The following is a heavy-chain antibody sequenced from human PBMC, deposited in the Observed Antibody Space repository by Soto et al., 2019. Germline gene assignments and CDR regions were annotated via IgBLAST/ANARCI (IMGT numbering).Heavy chain of an antibody. V-gene: IGHV1-3*01. Sequence: QVQLVQSGAEVMKPGASVKVSCKASGYTFTSYAMHWVRQAPGQRLEWMGWINPGNGNTKYSQKFQGRVTITRDTSASTAYMELSSLRSEDTAVYYCARWRLGITEEYAFDIWGQGTMVTVSS. CDR1: GYTFTSYA. CDR2: INPGNGNT. J-gene: IGHJ3*02. CDR3: ARWRLGITEEYAFDI. D-gene: IGHD7-27*01.